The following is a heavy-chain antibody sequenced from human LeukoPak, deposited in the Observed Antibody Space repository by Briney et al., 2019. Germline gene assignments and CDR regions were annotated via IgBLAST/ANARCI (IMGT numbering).Heavy chain of an antibody. CDR1: GFTFSDYY. D-gene: IGHD6-19*01. CDR2: ISSSSSYA. Sequence: GGSLRLSCAASGFTFSDYYMSWIRQAPGKGLEWVSYISSSSSYANYADSVKGRFTISRDNAKNSLYLQMNSLRAEDTAVYYCAREGRIAVAGADYWGQGTLVTVSS. V-gene: IGHV3-11*05. J-gene: IGHJ4*02. CDR3: AREGRIAVAGADY.